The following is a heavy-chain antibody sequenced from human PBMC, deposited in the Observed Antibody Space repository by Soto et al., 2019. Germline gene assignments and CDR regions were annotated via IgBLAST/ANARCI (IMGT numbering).Heavy chain of an antibody. J-gene: IGHJ4*02. V-gene: IGHV3-7*01. CDR2: ISEDGTEK. CDR1: GFTFSNHW. D-gene: IGHD3-10*01. CDR3: ARIGRAFGGSLY. Sequence: EVQLVESGGTLVQPGGSLRLSCAASGFTFSNHWMTWVRQAPGKGLEWVASISEDGTEKHYGDSVRGRFTVSRDNAENSLYLQMTSVSAEDTATYKCARIGRAFGGSLYWGQGTLVTVSS.